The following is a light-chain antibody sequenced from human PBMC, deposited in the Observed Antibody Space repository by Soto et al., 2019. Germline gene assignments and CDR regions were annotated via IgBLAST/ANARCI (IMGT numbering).Light chain of an antibody. CDR1: SSDVGGYNY. CDR3: SSYTSSSTLVV. Sequence: QSALTQPASVSGSPGQSITISCTGTSSDVGGYNYVSWYQWHPGKAPKLMISDVSNRPSGVSNRFSGSKSGHTASLTISGLQAEDEADYYCSSYTSSSTLVVFGGGTKLTVL. CDR2: DVS. J-gene: IGLJ2*01. V-gene: IGLV2-14*01.